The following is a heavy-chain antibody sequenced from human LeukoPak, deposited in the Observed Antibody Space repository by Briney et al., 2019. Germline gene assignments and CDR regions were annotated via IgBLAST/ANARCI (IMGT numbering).Heavy chain of an antibody. V-gene: IGHV4-34*01. CDR1: GGSFSGYY. Sequence: PSETLSLTCAVYGGSFSGYYWSWIRQPPGKGLEWIGEINHSGSTNYNPSLKSRVTISVDTSKNQFSLKLSSVTAADTAVYYCARDVVYSGYDNINDYWGQGTLVAVSS. CDR2: INHSGST. CDR3: ARDVVYSGYDNINDY. J-gene: IGHJ4*02. D-gene: IGHD5-12*01.